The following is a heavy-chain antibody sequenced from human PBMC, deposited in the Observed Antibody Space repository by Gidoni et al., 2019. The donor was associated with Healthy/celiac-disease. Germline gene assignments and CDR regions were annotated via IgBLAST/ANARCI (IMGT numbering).Heavy chain of an antibody. CDR3: ARRPTLLWFGESSEY. J-gene: IGHJ4*02. V-gene: IGHV1-2*02. CDR2: INPNSGGT. D-gene: IGHD3-10*01. Sequence: QVQLVQSGAEGKKPGASVKVSCKASEYTFTGYYMHWVRQAPGQGLEWMGWINPNSGGTNYAQKFQGRVTMTRDTSISTAYMELSRLRSDDTAVYYCARRPTLLWFGESSEYWGQGTLVTVSS. CDR1: EYTFTGYY.